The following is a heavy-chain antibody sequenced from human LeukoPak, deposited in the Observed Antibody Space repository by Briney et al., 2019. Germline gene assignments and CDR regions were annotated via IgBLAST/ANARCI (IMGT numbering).Heavy chain of an antibody. CDR3: ARGRFGNPLQLQPRRPFDM. CDR1: GGIFNGYY. J-gene: IGHJ3*02. D-gene: IGHD1-1*01. CDR2: INRSGTT. Sequence: SETLSLTCAVYGGIFNGYYWSWIRQPPGKELEWSGEINRSGTTNYNPTLKSRVTISVDTSKSQVSLKLTSVTAADTAVFYCARGRFGNPLQLQPRRPFDMWGQGTVVTISS. V-gene: IGHV4-34*01.